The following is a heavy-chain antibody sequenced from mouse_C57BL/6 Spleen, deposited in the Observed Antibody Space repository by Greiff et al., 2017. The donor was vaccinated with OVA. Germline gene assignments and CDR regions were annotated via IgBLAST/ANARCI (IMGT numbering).Heavy chain of an antibody. Sequence: VQVVESGAELVKPGASVKISCKASGYAFSSYWMNWVKQRPGKGLEWIGQIYPGDGDTNYNGKFKGKATLTADKSSSTAYMQLSSLTSEDSAVYFCARWAVFAYWGQGTLVTVSA. V-gene: IGHV1-80*01. CDR2: IYPGDGDT. J-gene: IGHJ3*01. CDR3: ARWAVFAY. CDR1: GYAFSSYW.